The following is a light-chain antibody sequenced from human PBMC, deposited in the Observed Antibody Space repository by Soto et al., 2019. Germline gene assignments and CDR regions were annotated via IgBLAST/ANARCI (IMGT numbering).Light chain of an antibody. V-gene: IGKV3-11*01. J-gene: IGKJ2*01. CDR3: QHRSNWPPMYT. CDR1: QSVGGF. CDR2: DTS. Sequence: EIVLTQSPATLSLSPGERATLSCRASQSVGGFLAWYQQKSGQAPRLLIYDTSKRATGIPARFSGSGSGTDFTLTIISLEPEDFAIYHCQHRSNWPPMYTFGQGTKLEIK.